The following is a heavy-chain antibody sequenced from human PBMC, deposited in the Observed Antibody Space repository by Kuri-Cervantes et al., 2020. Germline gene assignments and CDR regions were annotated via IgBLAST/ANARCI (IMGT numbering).Heavy chain of an antibody. Sequence: GGSLRLSCAASGFTFSDYYMSWIRQAPGKGLEWVSYISSSGSTIYYADSVKGRFTISRDNAKNSLYLQMNSLRAEDTAVYYCARDSQIAATTADWYFDLWGRGTLVTVSS. V-gene: IGHV3-11*04. D-gene: IGHD6-13*01. CDR3: ARDSQIAATTADWYFDL. J-gene: IGHJ2*01. CDR1: GFTFSDYY. CDR2: ISSSGSTI.